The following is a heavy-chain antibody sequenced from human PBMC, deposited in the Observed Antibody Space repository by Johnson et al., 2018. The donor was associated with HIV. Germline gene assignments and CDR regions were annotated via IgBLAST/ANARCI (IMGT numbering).Heavy chain of an antibody. Sequence: QVQLVESGGGVVQPGRSLRLSCAASGFTFNDYYMTWVRQAPGEGLEWVSYISSSGATTYYADSVKGRFTISRDNAKNTLYLQMNSLRTEDTAVYCCARGHTWPKSGFDFWGQGTIVTVSS. CDR1: GFTFNDYY. J-gene: IGHJ3*01. CDR3: ARGHTWPKSGFDF. D-gene: IGHD3-3*01. V-gene: IGHV3-11*04. CDR2: ISSSGATT.